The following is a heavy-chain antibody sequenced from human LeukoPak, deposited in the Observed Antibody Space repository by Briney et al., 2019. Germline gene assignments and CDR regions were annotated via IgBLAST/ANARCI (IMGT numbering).Heavy chain of an antibody. CDR3: AKDDRYYYDSSGYYNY. Sequence: PGGSLRLSCAASGFTFSSYAMSWVRQAPGKGLEWLSSISGSGSSTYYADSVKGRFTISRDNSKNMLYLQMISLRADDTAVYFCAKDDRYYYDSSGYYNYWGQGTLVTVSS. CDR1: GFTFSSYA. V-gene: IGHV3-23*01. J-gene: IGHJ4*02. CDR2: ISGSGSST. D-gene: IGHD3-22*01.